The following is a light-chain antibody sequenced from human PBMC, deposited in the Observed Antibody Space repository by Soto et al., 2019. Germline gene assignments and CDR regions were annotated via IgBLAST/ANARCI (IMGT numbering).Light chain of an antibody. V-gene: IGLV2-14*01. J-gene: IGLJ3*02. CDR3: SSYTRSSTVV. CDR2: DVS. Sequence: QSALTQPASVSGSPGQSVTISCTGTSSDVGAYNLVSWYQQYPGAAPKVLIYDVSNRPSGVSHRFSGSKSGNTASLTISGLQDEDDADYYCSSYTRSSTVVFGGGTKVTVL. CDR1: SSDVGAYNL.